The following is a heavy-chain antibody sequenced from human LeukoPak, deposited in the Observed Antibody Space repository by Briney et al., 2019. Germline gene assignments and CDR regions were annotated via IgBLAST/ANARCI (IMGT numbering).Heavy chain of an antibody. CDR2: IWYDGSNK. D-gene: IGHD3-3*01. Sequence: GGSLRLSCAASGFTFSSYGMHWVRQAPGKGLEWVAVIWYDGSNKYYADSVKGRFTISRDNSKNTLYLQMNSLRAEDTDVYYCAKGGDTYDFWSGYYTGRHYYYYMDVWGKGTTVTVSS. CDR1: GFTFSSYG. J-gene: IGHJ6*03. V-gene: IGHV3-33*06. CDR3: AKGGDTYDFWSGYYTGRHYYYYMDV.